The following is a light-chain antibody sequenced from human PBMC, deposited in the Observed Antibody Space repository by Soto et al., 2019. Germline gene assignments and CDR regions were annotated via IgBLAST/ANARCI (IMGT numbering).Light chain of an antibody. CDR3: QQRSNWPLT. CDR2: DAS. Sequence: ELLLTQSPSTLALSPGERAPLSCGARQSVRSYLAWYQQKPGQAPRLLIYDASNRATGIPARFSGSGSGTDFTLTISSLEPEDFAVYYCQQRSNWPLTFGPGTKVDIK. J-gene: IGKJ3*01. CDR1: QSVRSY. V-gene: IGKV3-11*01.